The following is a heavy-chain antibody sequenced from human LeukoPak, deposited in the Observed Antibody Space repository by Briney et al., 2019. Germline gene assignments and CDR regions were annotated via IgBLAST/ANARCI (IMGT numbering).Heavy chain of an antibody. CDR1: GFTFSSSW. V-gene: IGHV3-7*03. Sequence: GRSLRLSCAASGFTFSSSWMTWVRQAPGKGLEWLANIKGDGSDKNYVDSVKGRFTISRDNAKNSLYLQMSSLRAEDTAVYYCAKTRVGIRGVYPTGAFDIWGQGTMVTVSS. CDR2: IKGDGSDK. J-gene: IGHJ3*02. CDR3: AKTRVGIRGVYPTGAFDI. D-gene: IGHD3-10*01.